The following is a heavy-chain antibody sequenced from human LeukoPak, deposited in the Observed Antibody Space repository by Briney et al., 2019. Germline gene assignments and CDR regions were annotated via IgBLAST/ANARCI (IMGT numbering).Heavy chain of an antibody. D-gene: IGHD2-2*02. CDR2: ISWNSGSI. Sequence: PGGSLRLSCAASGFTFDDYAMHWVRQAPGKGLEWVSGISWNSGSIGYADSVKGRFTISRDNAKNSLYLQMNSLRAEDTALYYCAKDIGYCSSTSCYTRNWYYYGMDVWGQGTTVTVSS. CDR1: GFTFDDYA. CDR3: AKDIGYCSSTSCYTRNWYYYGMDV. V-gene: IGHV3-9*01. J-gene: IGHJ6*02.